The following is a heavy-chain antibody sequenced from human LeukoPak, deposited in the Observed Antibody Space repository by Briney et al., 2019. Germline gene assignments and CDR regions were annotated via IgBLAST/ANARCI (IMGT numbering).Heavy chain of an antibody. D-gene: IGHD6-6*01. J-gene: IGHJ5*02. V-gene: IGHV4-39*01. Sequence: SETLSLTCTVSGGSISSSSYYWGWIRQPPGKGLEWIGSIYYSGSTYYNPSLKSRVTISVDTSKNQFSLKLSSVTAADTAVYYCARHEVSSSVRMGAPALYNWFDPWGQGTLVTVSS. CDR2: IYYSGST. CDR3: ARHEVSSSVRMGAPALYNWFDP. CDR1: GGSISSSSYY.